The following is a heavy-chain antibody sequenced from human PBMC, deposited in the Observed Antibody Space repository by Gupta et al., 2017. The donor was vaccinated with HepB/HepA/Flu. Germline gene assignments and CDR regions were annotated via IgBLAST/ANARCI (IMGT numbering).Heavy chain of an antibody. D-gene: IGHD3-3*01. J-gene: IGHJ6*03. CDR3: AKASTDYDFWSGLYYYYMDV. V-gene: IGHV3-7*01. Sequence: EVQLVESGGGLVQPGGSLRLSCAPSGFSFSGYWMTWVRQAPGKGLEWVANIKQDGSEEYYVDSVKGRFTISRDNSKNSLYLQMNSLRAEDTAVYYCAKASTDYDFWSGLYYYYMDVWGRGTTVTVS. CDR1: GFSFSGYW. CDR2: IKQDGSEE.